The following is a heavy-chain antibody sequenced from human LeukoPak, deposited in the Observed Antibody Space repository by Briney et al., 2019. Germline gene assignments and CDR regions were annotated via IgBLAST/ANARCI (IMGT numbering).Heavy chain of an antibody. CDR2: IYYNGAT. Sequence: SETLSLTCTVSGGSISSSSYYWGWIRQPSGKGLEWIGSIYYNGATQYNPSLKSRVTIAVDTSKNQFSLKVTSVTAADTAVYYCARESRIAAPASGDYWGQGTLVTVSS. D-gene: IGHD6-13*01. J-gene: IGHJ4*02. CDR1: GGSISSSSYY. CDR3: ARESRIAAPASGDY. V-gene: IGHV4-39*07.